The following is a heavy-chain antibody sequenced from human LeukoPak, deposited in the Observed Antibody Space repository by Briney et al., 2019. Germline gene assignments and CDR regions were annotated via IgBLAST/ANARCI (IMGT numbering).Heavy chain of an antibody. CDR1: GNTFTGYY. J-gene: IGHJ4*02. CDR2: INPNSGGT. V-gene: IGHV1-2*02. Sequence: ASVKVSCKASGNTFTGYYMHWVRQAPGQGLEWMGWINPNSGGTNYAQKFQGRVTMTRDTSISTAYMELSRLTSDDTAVYYCARDKDDYGDSSYYFDYWGQGTLVTVSS. CDR3: ARDKDDYGDSSYYFDY. D-gene: IGHD4-17*01.